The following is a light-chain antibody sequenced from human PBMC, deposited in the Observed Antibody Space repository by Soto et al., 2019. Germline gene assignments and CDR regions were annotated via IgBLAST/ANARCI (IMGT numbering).Light chain of an antibody. Sequence: IQMTQSPSSVSAFVCDRVNITCRASQHISSWLAWYQQKPGQPPNLLIYSASTLRSGVPSRFSGSESGTLFTLTITNLQPEDFATYYCQQASSFPLTFGGVTKVAIK. J-gene: IGKJ4*01. CDR2: SAS. CDR1: QHISSW. CDR3: QQASSFPLT. V-gene: IGKV1-12*01.